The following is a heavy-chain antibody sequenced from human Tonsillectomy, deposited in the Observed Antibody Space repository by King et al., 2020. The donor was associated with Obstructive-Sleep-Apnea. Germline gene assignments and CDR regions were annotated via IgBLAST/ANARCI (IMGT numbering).Heavy chain of an antibody. Sequence: QLQESGPGLVKPSETLSLTCTVSGGSISRYYWSWIRHPPGKALEWIGYIYYSGATNYNPSLKSRVTMSVDTSKNQFFLKLSSVTAADTAVYYCARDGYGDYFDYWGQGTLVTVSS. CDR2: IYYSGAT. CDR3: ARDGYGDYFDY. D-gene: IGHD4-17*01. J-gene: IGHJ4*02. V-gene: IGHV4-59*12. CDR1: GGSISRYY.